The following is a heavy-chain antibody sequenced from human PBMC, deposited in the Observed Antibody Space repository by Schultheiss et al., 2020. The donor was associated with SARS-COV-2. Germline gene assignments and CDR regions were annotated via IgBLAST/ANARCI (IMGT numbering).Heavy chain of an antibody. J-gene: IGHJ6*02. V-gene: IGHV3-23*01. CDR1: GFTFSGNA. Sequence: GGSLRLSCAASGFTFSGNAMSWVRQAPGKGLEWVSSIGSDFKTHYGDSVKGRFTISRDNSKNTLYLQMNSLRAEDTAVYYCARVESSSPYYYYGMDVWGQGTTVTVSS. CDR2: IGSDFKT. CDR3: ARVESSSPYYYYGMDV. D-gene: IGHD6-6*01.